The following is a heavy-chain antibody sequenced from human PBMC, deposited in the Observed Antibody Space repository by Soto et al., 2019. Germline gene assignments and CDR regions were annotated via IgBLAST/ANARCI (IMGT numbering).Heavy chain of an antibody. D-gene: IGHD6-19*01. CDR3: VRDKTWSSGFDY. Sequence: KLQGRVTMTTDTSTSTAYMEVRSLRSDDTAVYYCVRDKTWSSGFDYWGQGTLVTVSS. J-gene: IGHJ4*02. V-gene: IGHV1-18*01.